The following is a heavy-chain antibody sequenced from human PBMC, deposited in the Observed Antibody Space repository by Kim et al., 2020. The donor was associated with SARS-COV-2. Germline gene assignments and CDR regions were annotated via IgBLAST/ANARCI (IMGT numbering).Heavy chain of an antibody. CDR3: AKRLSGYNFDS. CDR2: ITGNGGTT. J-gene: IGHJ4*02. Sequence: GGSLRLSCAASGFTFSDYAMNWVRQAPGKGLEWVSTITGNGGTTYYADSVKGRFTISRDNSKNTLYLQMSTLRADDTAKYYCAKRLSGYNFDSWGQGTLVTVSS. V-gene: IGHV3-23*01. CDR1: GFTFSDYA. D-gene: IGHD5-18*01.